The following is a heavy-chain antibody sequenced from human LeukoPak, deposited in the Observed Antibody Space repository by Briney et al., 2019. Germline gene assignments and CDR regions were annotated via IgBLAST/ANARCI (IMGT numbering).Heavy chain of an antibody. J-gene: IGHJ3*02. D-gene: IGHD4-17*01. CDR1: GGSISSYY. V-gene: IGHV4-59*06. CDR3: ARDPHYGDDAFDI. Sequence: SETLSLTCTVSGGSISSYYWSWIRQPPGKGLEWIGYIYYSGSTYYNPSLKSRVTISVDTSKNQFSLKLSSVTAADTAVYYCARDPHYGDDAFDIWGQGTMVTVSS. CDR2: IYYSGST.